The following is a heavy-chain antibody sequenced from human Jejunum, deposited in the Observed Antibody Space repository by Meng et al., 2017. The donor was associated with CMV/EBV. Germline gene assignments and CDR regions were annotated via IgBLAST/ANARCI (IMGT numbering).Heavy chain of an antibody. Sequence: FSNYWLSWVRQAPGMGLAWVANIKPDASATYYLDSLKGRFTISRDNAENSLYLQMNSLRAEDTAVYYCASLNYYDSRGYHWYFDLWGRGTLVTVSS. CDR3: ASLNYYDSRGYHWYFDL. CDR2: IKPDASAT. CDR1: FSNYW. D-gene: IGHD3-22*01. V-gene: IGHV3-7*01. J-gene: IGHJ2*01.